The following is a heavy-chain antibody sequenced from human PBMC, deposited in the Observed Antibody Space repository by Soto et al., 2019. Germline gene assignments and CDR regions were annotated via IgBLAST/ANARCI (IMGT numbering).Heavy chain of an antibody. CDR1: GYTFTRYA. V-gene: IGHV1-3*05. CDR2: INAGNGNT. CDR3: ARGTVVTHFAS. Sequence: QVQLVQSGAEEKKPGASVKGSCKASGYTFTRYAMHWVRQAPGQRLEWMGWINAGNGNTKYSQKFQGRVTITRDTSASTAYMELSSLRSEDTAVYYCARGTVVTHFASWGQGTLVTVSS. J-gene: IGHJ4*02. D-gene: IGHD2-15*01.